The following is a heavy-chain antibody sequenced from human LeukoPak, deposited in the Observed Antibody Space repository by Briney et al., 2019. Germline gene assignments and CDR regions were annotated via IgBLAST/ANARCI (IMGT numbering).Heavy chain of an antibody. CDR3: AKDPDIVVVPALNSFDY. CDR1: GFTFSSYA. D-gene: IGHD2-2*01. J-gene: IGHJ4*02. Sequence: PGGSLRLSYAASGFTFSSYAMSWVRQAPGKGLEWVSAISGSGGSTYYADSVKGRFTISRDNSKNTLYLQMNSLRAEDTAVYYCAKDPDIVVVPALNSFDYWGQGTLVTVS. CDR2: ISGSGGST. V-gene: IGHV3-23*01.